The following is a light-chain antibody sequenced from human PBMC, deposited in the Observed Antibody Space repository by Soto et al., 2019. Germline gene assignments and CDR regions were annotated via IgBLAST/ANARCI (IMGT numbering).Light chain of an antibody. CDR2: EGS. Sequence: QSALTQPASVSGSPGQSITISCTGTSSDVWSYNLVSWYQQHPGKAPKLMIYEGSKRPSGVSNRVSGSKSGNTASLTISGLQAEDEAEYDCCSYAGSSTSVVFGGGTKLAVL. J-gene: IGLJ2*01. V-gene: IGLV2-23*01. CDR1: SSDVWSYNL. CDR3: CSYAGSSTSVV.